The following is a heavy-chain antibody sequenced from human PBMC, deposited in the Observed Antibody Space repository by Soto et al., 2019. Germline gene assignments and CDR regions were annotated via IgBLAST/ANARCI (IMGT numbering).Heavy chain of an antibody. CDR2: IYYSGST. J-gene: IGHJ4*02. D-gene: IGHD4-17*01. V-gene: IGHV4-39*01. Sequence: QLQLQESGPGLVKPSETLSLTCTVSGGSISSSSYYWGWIRQPPGKGLEWIGSIYYSGSTYYNPSLKSRVTLSVDTSKNQFSLKLSSVTAADTAVYYCARHWETTVNRSPFGNWGQGTLVTVSS. CDR3: ARHWETTVNRSPFGN. CDR1: GGSISSSSYY.